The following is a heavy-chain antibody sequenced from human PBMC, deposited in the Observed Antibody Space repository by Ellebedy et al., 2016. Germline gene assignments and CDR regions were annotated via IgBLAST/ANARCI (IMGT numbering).Heavy chain of an antibody. J-gene: IGHJ4*02. Sequence: ASVKVSCKASGYTFSTYGLSWLRQAPGQGLEWMGWISPYNDNTNYAQNFEDRVSMTTDTSTSTAYMELRSLRSDDTAIYYCAREGCSGGSCSSVRPLYFFDWWGQGTLVTVSS. CDR2: ISPYNDNT. V-gene: IGHV1-18*01. CDR1: GYTFSTYG. CDR3: AREGCSGGSCSSVRPLYFFDW. D-gene: IGHD2-15*01.